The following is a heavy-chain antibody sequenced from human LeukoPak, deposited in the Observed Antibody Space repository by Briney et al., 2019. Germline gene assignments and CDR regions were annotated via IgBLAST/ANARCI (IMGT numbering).Heavy chain of an antibody. J-gene: IGHJ4*02. CDR2: ISAGSDST. CDR3: ANDYSADY. V-gene: IGHV3-23*01. D-gene: IGHD2-15*01. Sequence: GGSLRLSCAASGFPFHTFGMSWVRQAPGKGLEWVSSISAGSDSTDYADSVKGRFTISRDNSKNTLYLQMNSLRAEDTALYYCANDYSADYWGQGTLVTVSS. CDR1: GFPFHTFG.